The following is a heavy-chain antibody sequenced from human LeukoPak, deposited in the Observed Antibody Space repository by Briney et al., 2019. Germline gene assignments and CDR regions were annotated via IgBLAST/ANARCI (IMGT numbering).Heavy chain of an antibody. V-gene: IGHV1-2*02. D-gene: IGHD2-15*01. CDR2: INPNNGDT. J-gene: IGHJ4*02. Sequence: ASVKVSRKSSGYTFLRYHIHWLRQAPAQGREWVGWINPNNGDTNYEQKFQGRVTITRDTSISTAYIVLSRRRTDDTAVDYCAREAPRYCSGCSCYLGGRVDDWGQGTLVTVSS. CDR1: GYTFLRYH. CDR3: AREAPRYCSGCSCYLGGRVDD.